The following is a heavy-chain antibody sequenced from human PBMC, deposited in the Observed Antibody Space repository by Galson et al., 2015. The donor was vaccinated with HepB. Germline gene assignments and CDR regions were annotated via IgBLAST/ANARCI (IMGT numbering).Heavy chain of an antibody. CDR2: IKRKTDGGTT. D-gene: IGHD2-2*01. Sequence: SLRLSCAASGFTFSNAWMSWVRQAPGKGLEWIGRIKRKTDGGTTDYAAPVKGRFTISRDYSKNTLYLQMNSLKIEDTAVYYCTTGLAIIPAAKGGVFDFDYWGQGTLVTVSS. J-gene: IGHJ4*02. V-gene: IGHV3-15*01. CDR1: GFTFSNAW. CDR3: TTGLAIIPAAKGGVFDFDY.